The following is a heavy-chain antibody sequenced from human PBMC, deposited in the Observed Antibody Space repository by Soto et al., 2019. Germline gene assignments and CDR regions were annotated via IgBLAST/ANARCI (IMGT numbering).Heavy chain of an antibody. V-gene: IGHV3-23*01. CDR2: ISGSGGST. Sequence: EVQLLESGGGLVQPGGSLRLSCAASGFTFSSYAMSWVRQAPGKGLEWVSAISGSGGSTYYADSVKGRFTFSSDNSKNTLYLQMNGLRADDTALYYCAKDQSVVVVAATTNDYWGQGTLVTVSS. CDR1: GFTFSSYA. D-gene: IGHD2-15*01. J-gene: IGHJ4*02. CDR3: AKDQSVVVVAATTNDY.